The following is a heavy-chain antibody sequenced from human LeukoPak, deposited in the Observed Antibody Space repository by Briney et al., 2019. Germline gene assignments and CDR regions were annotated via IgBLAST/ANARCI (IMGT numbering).Heavy chain of an antibody. V-gene: IGHV1-69*13. CDR1: GGTFSSYA. J-gene: IGHJ2*01. CDR3: ARVRFGESSDWSFDL. CDR2: IITIFDTA. D-gene: IGHD3-10*01. Sequence: ASVKVSCKVSGGTFSSYAISWVRQAPGQGLEWMGGIITIFDTASYAEKFQGRVTITADESTSTAYMELNSLRSEDTPVYYCARVRFGESSDWSFDLWGRGTLVTVSS.